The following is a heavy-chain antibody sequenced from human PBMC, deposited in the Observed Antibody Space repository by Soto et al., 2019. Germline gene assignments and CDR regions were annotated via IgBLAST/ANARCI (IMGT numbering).Heavy chain of an antibody. CDR2: SSGSGGST. V-gene: IGHV3-23*01. J-gene: IGHJ4*02. CDR1: GFTFSSYA. D-gene: IGHD6-19*01. CDR3: AKDRPDGSGWYYFDY. Sequence: GSLRLSCAASGFTFSSYAMSWVRQAPGKGLEWVSASSGSGGSTYYADSVKGRFTISRDNSKNTLYLQMNSLRAEDTAVYYCAKDRPDGSGWYYFDYWGQGTLVTVSS.